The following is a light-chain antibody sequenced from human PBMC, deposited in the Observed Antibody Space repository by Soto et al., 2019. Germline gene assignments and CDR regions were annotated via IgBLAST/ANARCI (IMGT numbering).Light chain of an antibody. J-gene: IGLJ2*01. V-gene: IGLV2-14*01. CDR1: SSDVGAYNY. Sequence: QSALTQPASVSGSPGQSITISCTGTSSDVGAYNYVSWYQQHPGKAPKLIIFEVTNRPSGVSSRFSGSKSGTSASLAITGLQAEDEADYYCQSYDYSLGVYLVFGGGTKLTVL. CDR2: EVT. CDR3: QSYDYSLGVYLV.